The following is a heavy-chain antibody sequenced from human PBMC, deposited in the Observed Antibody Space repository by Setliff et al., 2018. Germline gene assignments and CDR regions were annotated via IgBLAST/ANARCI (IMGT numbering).Heavy chain of an antibody. CDR2: IYHSGST. Sequence: TLSLTCAVSGYSISSGYYWGRIRQPPGKGLEWIGSIYHSGSTYYNPSLKSRVTISVDTSKNQFSLKLSSVTAADTATYYCARAGPTVTFFRVLVISWWDPWGQGSLVTVSS. J-gene: IGHJ5*02. V-gene: IGHV4-38-2*01. D-gene: IGHD3-3*01. CDR3: ARAGPTVTFFRVLVISWWDP. CDR1: GYSISSGYY.